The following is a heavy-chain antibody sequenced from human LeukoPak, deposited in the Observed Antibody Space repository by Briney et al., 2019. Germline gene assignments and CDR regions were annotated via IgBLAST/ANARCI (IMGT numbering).Heavy chain of an antibody. D-gene: IGHD1-26*01. CDR3: AKGLGGYYGRGGFDY. Sequence: PGRSLRLSCAASGFTFDDYAMHWVRQAPGKGLEWVSGISWNSGSIGYADSVKGRFTISRDNAKNSLYLQMNSLRAEDMALYYCAKGLGGYYGRGGFDYWGQGTLVTVSS. V-gene: IGHV3-9*03. J-gene: IGHJ4*02. CDR1: GFTFDDYA. CDR2: ISWNSGSI.